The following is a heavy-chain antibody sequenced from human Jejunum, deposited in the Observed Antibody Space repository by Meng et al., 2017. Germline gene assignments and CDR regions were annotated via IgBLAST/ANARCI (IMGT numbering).Heavy chain of an antibody. CDR2: IFSSGEVT. J-gene: IGHJ1*01. CDR1: RFTFNNYA. Sequence: ESLKISCAASRFTFNNYAMAWVRQAPGKGLEWVSSIFSSGEVTKYADSVKGRFTISRDNSRNTLDLQMNSLRVEDTAVYYCANDLRVSKGYNSGWSVSEYFHYWGQGTLVTVSS. V-gene: IGHV3-23*01. CDR3: ANDLRVSKGYNSGWSVSEYFHY. D-gene: IGHD6-19*01.